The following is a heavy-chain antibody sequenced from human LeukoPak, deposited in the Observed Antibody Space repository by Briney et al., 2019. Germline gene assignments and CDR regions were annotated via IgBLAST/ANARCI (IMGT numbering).Heavy chain of an antibody. V-gene: IGHV1-18*01. Sequence: ASVKVSCKASGYTFTSYGISWVRQAPGQGLEWMGWISAYNGNTNYAQKLQGRVTMTTDTSTSTAYMELRSLRSDDTAVYYCARERGSSSWATSYYYYYMDVWGKGTTVTVSS. CDR2: ISAYNGNT. CDR3: ARERGSSSWATSYYYYYMDV. CDR1: GYTFTSYG. J-gene: IGHJ6*03. D-gene: IGHD6-13*01.